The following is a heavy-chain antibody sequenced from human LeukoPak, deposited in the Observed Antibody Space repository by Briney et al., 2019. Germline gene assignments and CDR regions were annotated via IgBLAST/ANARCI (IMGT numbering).Heavy chain of an antibody. V-gene: IGHV3-21*01. CDR3: ARDERWSGYSDY. J-gene: IGHJ4*02. Sequence: GGSLRLSCAVSGFIFSSYSMNWVRQAPGRGLEWVSTLSSRSQHMYYADSLEGRFSISRDNAKNSLYLQMNSLRAEDTAVYYCARDERWSGYSDYWGQGTLVTVSS. CDR2: LSSRSQHM. CDR1: GFIFSSYS. D-gene: IGHD3-3*01.